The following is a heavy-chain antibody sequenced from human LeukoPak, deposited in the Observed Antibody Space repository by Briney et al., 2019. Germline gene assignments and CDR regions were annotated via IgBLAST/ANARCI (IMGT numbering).Heavy chain of an antibody. CDR2: MNPNSGNT. D-gene: IGHD3-10*01. V-gene: IGHV1-8*03. CDR1: GYTFTSYD. Sequence: ASVKVSCKASGYTFTSYDINWVRQATGQGLEWMGWMNPNSGNTGYAQKFQGRVTITRNTSISTAYMELNSLRAEDTAVYYCAKVWLASPYYYDGMDVWGQGTTVTVSS. CDR3: AKVWLASPYYYDGMDV. J-gene: IGHJ6*02.